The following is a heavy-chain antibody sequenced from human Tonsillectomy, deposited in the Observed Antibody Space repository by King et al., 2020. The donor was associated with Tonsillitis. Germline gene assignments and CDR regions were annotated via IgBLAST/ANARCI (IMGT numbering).Heavy chain of an antibody. CDR1: GYDFSTYY. V-gene: IGHV5-51*01. J-gene: IGHJ4*02. D-gene: IGHD2-2*01. CDR2: IYPGDSDT. Sequence: QLVQSGAEVKKPGESRKISCKGSGYDFSTYYIGWVRQKPGKGLEWMGIIYPGDSDTRYSPSFQGQVTFSADKSINTAYLQWRGLKASDTAMYYCARRPFCTTPTCFNNFDYWGQGTLVTVSS. CDR3: ARRPFCTTPTCFNNFDY.